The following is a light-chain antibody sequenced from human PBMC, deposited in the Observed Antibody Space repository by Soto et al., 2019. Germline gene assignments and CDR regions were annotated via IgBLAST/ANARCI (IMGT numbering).Light chain of an antibody. CDR2: KAS. V-gene: IGKV1-5*03. J-gene: IGKJ1*01. CDR1: QSISSW. Sequence: DIQMTQSPSTLSASVGDRVTITCRASQSISSWLAWYQQKPGKAPKLLIYKASSLESGVPSRFRGSVSGTEFTLTISSLKPDDFETYYCQQYDSYPWTFGQGTKVDIK. CDR3: QQYDSYPWT.